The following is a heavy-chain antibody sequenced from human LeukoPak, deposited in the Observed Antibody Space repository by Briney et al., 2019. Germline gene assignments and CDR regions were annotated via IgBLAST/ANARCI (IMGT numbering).Heavy chain of an antibody. V-gene: IGHV1-69*05. J-gene: IGHJ4*02. CDR1: GGTFSSYA. Sequence: SVKVSCKASGGTFSSYAISWVRQAPGQGLEWMGGIIPIFGTANYAQKFQGRVTITTDESTSIAYMELSSLRSEDTAVYYCATAYYDFWSGYYSFDYWGQGTLVTVSS. CDR2: IIPIFGTA. CDR3: ATAYYDFWSGYYSFDY. D-gene: IGHD3-3*01.